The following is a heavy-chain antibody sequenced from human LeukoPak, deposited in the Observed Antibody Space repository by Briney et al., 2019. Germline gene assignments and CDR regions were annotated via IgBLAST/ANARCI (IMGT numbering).Heavy chain of an antibody. V-gene: IGHV3-30-3*01. J-gene: IGHJ1*01. Sequence: GGSLRLSCAASGFTFSSYAMHWVRQAPGKGLEWVAVISYDGSNKYYADSVKGRFTISRDNSKNTLYLQMNSLKTEDTAVYYCTTIESSSWSAEYFQHWGQGTLVTVSS. D-gene: IGHD6-13*01. CDR1: GFTFSSYA. CDR2: ISYDGSNK. CDR3: TTIESSSWSAEYFQH.